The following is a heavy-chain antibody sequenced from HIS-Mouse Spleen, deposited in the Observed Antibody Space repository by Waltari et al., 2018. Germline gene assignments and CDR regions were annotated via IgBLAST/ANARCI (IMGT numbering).Heavy chain of an antibody. V-gene: IGHV3-30*04. CDR1: GFTFSSYA. J-gene: IGHJ4*02. Sequence: QVQLVESGGGVVQPGRSLRLSCAASGFTFSSYAMHWVRQAPGTGWEWVAGISNDGSDKYYADSVKGRFTSSRDNSKSRVYRQMNSLRAEDTAGYYCARDRLGGSGGYYVDYGGQGTLVTVSS. D-gene: IGHD3-10*01. CDR2: ISNDGSDK. CDR3: ARDRLGGSGGYYVDY.